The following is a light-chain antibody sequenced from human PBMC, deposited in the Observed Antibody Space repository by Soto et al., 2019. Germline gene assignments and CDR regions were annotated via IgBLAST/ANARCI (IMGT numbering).Light chain of an antibody. Sequence: ETVLTQSPATLSLSPGEGATLSCRASQTVSRFFAWYQQKPGQAPRLLIYGVSNRATGVPVRFSGSGSGTDFTLSISSLEPEDSGVYYCQQRFTWPLTFGGGTKVEIK. CDR3: QQRFTWPLT. CDR2: GVS. J-gene: IGKJ4*01. V-gene: IGKV3-11*01. CDR1: QTVSRF.